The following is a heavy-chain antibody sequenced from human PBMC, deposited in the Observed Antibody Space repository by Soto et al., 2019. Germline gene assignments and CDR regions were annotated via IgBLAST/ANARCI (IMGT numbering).Heavy chain of an antibody. V-gene: IGHV4-59*01. D-gene: IGHD2-21*01. Sequence: PSETLSLTCTVSGGSISSYYWSWIRQPPGKGLEWIGYIYYSGSTNYNPSLKSRVTISVDTSKNQFSLKLSSVTAADTAVYYCARDGVAVAIEDYYYMDVWGKGTTVTV. CDR1: GGSISSYY. J-gene: IGHJ6*03. CDR2: IYYSGST. CDR3: ARDGVAVAIEDYYYMDV.